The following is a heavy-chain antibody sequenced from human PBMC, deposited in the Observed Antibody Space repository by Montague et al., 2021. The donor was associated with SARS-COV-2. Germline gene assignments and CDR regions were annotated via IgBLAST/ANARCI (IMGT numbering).Heavy chain of an antibody. CDR2: VKPKTYGGTT. J-gene: IGHJ6*03. CDR3: NTWVTAGQQYMDV. CDR1: GFSFGNAW. D-gene: IGHD2-21*02. V-gene: IGHV3-15*01. Sequence: YLRLSCAASGFSFGNAWMTWVRQAPGKGLEWVGRVKPKTYGGTTDYTAPVEGRFTISRDDSKNTLFLQMNSLKTDDTAVYYCNTWVTAGQQYMDVWGKGTAVTVSS.